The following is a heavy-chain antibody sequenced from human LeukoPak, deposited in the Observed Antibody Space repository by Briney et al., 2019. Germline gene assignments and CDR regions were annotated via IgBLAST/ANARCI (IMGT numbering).Heavy chain of an antibody. V-gene: IGHV1-8*03. Sequence: ASVKVSCKASGYTFTSYDINWVRQATGQGLEWMGWMNPNSGNTGYAQKFQGRVTITRNTSISTAYMELSSLRSEDTAVYYCATRRDLSRFDPCGQGTLVTVSS. CDR2: MNPNSGNT. CDR3: ATRRDLSRFDP. J-gene: IGHJ5*02. CDR1: GYTFTSYD.